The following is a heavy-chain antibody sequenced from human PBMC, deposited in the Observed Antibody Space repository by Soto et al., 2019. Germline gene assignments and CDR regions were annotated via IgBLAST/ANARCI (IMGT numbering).Heavy chain of an antibody. D-gene: IGHD3-10*01. CDR3: AKDRRRGDCYYYGMDV. Sequence: EVQLLESGGGLVQPGGSLRLSCAASGFTFSSYAMSWVRQAPGKGLEWVSAISGSGGSTYYADSVKGRFTISRDNSKNTLYLQMNSRRAEDTAVYYCAKDRRRGDCYYYGMDVWGQGTTVTVSS. CDR1: GFTFSSYA. CDR2: ISGSGGST. V-gene: IGHV3-23*01. J-gene: IGHJ6*02.